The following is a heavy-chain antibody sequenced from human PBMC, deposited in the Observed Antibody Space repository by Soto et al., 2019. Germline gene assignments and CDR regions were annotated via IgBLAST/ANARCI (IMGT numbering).Heavy chain of an antibody. D-gene: IGHD3-22*01. V-gene: IGHV3-23*01. CDR3: AKQYYYDSSGYLDY. Sequence: GGSLRLSCAASGFTFSSYAMSWVRQAPGKGLEWVSAISGSGGSTYYADSVKGRFTISRDNSKNTLYLQMNSLRAEDTAVYYCAKQYYYDSSGYLDYWGQGTLVTVSS. CDR2: ISGSGGST. CDR1: GFTFSSYA. J-gene: IGHJ4*02.